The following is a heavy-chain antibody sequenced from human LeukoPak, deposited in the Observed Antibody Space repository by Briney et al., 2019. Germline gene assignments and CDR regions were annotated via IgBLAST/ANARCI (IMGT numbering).Heavy chain of an antibody. CDR3: ARGSGRYDILTGHTVNWFDP. CDR1: GFTFSSYS. D-gene: IGHD3-9*01. Sequence: GSLRLSCAASGFTFSSYSMNWIRQPPGKGLEWIGEINHSGSTNYNPSLKSRVSISVDTSKNQFSLKLTSVTAADTAMYYCARGSGRYDILTGHTVNWFDPWGQGTLVTVSS. CDR2: INHSGST. J-gene: IGHJ5*02. V-gene: IGHV4-34*01.